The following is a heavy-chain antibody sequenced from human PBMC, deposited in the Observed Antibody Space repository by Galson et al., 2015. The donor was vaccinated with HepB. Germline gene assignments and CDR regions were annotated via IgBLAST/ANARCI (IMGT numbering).Heavy chain of an antibody. D-gene: IGHD3-3*01. V-gene: IGHV3-23*01. CDR2: ISGSGGST. CDR3: AKDGRLGDRFYYDFWSGYSVVNWFDP. Sequence: SLRLSCAASGFTFSSYAMSWVRQAPGKGLEWVSAISGSGGSTYYADSVKGRFTISRDNSKNTLYLQMNSLRAEDTAVYYCAKDGRLGDRFYYDFWSGYSVVNWFDPWGQGTLVTVSS. CDR1: GFTFSSYA. J-gene: IGHJ5*02.